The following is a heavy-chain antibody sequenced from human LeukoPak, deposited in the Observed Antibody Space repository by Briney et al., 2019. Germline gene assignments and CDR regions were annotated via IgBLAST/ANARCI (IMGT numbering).Heavy chain of an antibody. CDR3: TRGGVGAKGYMDV. Sequence: SETLSLTCAVYGGSLSAYYWSWIRQPPGKGLEWIGEINHSGSTNYNPSLKSRVTTSVDTSKNQFYLKLRSVTAADTAVYYCTRGGVGAKGYMDVWGKGTTVTVSS. V-gene: IGHV4-34*01. CDR1: GGSLSAYY. CDR2: INHSGST. J-gene: IGHJ6*03. D-gene: IGHD1-26*01.